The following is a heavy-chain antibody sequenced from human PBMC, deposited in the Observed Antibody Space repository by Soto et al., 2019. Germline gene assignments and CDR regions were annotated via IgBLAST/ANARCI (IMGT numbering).Heavy chain of an antibody. CDR2: ISSGSSTI. Sequence: EVQLVESGGGWVQPGGSLRLSCAASGFTFSNHNLNWVRQAPGKGLEWVSYISSGSSTIYYADSVKGRFTISRDNAKSSLYLQMNTLRAEDTAVYYCSRVRYGNTCTPDYWGQGTLVTVSS. CDR3: SRVRYGNTCTPDY. CDR1: GFTFSNHN. D-gene: IGHD1-1*01. J-gene: IGHJ4*02. V-gene: IGHV3-48*01.